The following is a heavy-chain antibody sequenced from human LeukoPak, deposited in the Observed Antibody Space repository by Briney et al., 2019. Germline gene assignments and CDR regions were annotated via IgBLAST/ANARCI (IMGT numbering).Heavy chain of an antibody. CDR3: ARKGYSGYDSTKYNWFDP. CDR1: GGSISSGGYY. Sequence: SETLSLTCTVSGGSISSGGYYWSWIRQHPGKGLEWIGYIYYSGSTYYNPSLKSRVTISLDTSKNQFSLKLSSVTAADTAVYYCARKGYSGYDSTKYNWFDPWGQGTLVTVSS. CDR2: IYYSGST. V-gene: IGHV4-31*03. D-gene: IGHD5-12*01. J-gene: IGHJ5*02.